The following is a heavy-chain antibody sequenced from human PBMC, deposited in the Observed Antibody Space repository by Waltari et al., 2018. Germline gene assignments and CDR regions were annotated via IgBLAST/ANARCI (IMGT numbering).Heavy chain of an antibody. V-gene: IGHV3-74*01. J-gene: IGHJ4*02. CDR2: ISGGESTI. Sequence: EVQLVESGGGLVQPGGSLRLSCAASGFTLSGTWLHWVRQVPGKGRVWCTRISGGESTITYADYVKGRFTISRDTAKNTLYLQMNSLGAEDTAVYYCARGADLRGQGILVTVSS. D-gene: IGHD3-3*01. CDR1: GFTLSGTW. CDR3: ARGADL.